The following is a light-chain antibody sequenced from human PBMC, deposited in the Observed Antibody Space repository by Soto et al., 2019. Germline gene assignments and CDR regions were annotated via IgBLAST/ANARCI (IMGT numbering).Light chain of an antibody. CDR1: QTFNKY. CDR3: QQSYLSLQS. J-gene: IGKJ2*03. Sequence: DFQMPQSPSSLSASVGDTVTITCRAGQTFNKYLNWYQHKPGKAPKLLIYAASALQTGVPSRFSASASGTDFTLTITNLQPEDFATYYCQQSYLSLQSFGQGTKLQI. V-gene: IGKV1-39*01. CDR2: AAS.